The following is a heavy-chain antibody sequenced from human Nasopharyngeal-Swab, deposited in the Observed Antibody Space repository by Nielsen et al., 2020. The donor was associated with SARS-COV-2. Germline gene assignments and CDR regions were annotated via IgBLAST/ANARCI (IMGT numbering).Heavy chain of an antibody. CDR2: INPNSGGT. V-gene: IGHV1-2*06. D-gene: IGHD3-10*01. CDR1: GYTFTGYY. CDR3: ARDLMYYYGSGSSPFYMDV. J-gene: IGHJ6*03. Sequence: ASVQVSCKASGYTFTGYYMHWVRQAPGQGLEWMGRINPNSGGTNYAQKFQGRVTMTRDTSISTAYMELSRLRSDDTAVYYCARDLMYYYGSGSSPFYMDVWGKGTTVTVSS.